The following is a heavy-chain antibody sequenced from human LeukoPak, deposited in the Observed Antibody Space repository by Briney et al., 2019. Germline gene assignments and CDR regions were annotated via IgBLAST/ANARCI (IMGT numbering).Heavy chain of an antibody. Sequence: GGSVRLSCAASGFTLDDYAMHWVRRAPGKGLEWVLGIRWNRCSIGYADSVKGRFTISRDNAKNSLYLQMNSLRAEDTALYYCAKDTDGAAAGTTWGHWGQGTLVTVSS. CDR3: AKDTDGAAAGTTWGH. J-gene: IGHJ4*02. V-gene: IGHV3-9*01. D-gene: IGHD6-13*01. CDR1: GFTLDDYA. CDR2: IRWNRCSI.